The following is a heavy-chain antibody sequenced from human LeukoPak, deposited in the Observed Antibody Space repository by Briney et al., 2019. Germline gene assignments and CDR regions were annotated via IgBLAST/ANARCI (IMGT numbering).Heavy chain of an antibody. J-gene: IGHJ4*02. CDR3: ARRSGIAVAGAFGY. D-gene: IGHD6-19*01. CDR1: GFAFNTYS. CDR2: ISGSGDNT. Sequence: GGSLRLSCAASGFAFNTYSMNWVRQAPGKGLEWVSGISGSGDNTWYADSVKGRFTISRDNSKNTLYLQMNSLRAEDTAVYYCARRSGIAVAGAFGYWGQGTLVTVSS. V-gene: IGHV3-23*01.